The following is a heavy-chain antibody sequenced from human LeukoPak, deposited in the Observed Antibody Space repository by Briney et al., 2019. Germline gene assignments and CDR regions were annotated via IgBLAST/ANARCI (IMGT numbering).Heavy chain of an antibody. D-gene: IGHD3-22*01. CDR1: GGSISSYY. V-gene: IGHV4-59*12. CDR3: ARGPPYYYDSTYYFDY. CDR2: IYYSGSS. J-gene: IGHJ4*02. Sequence: SETLSLTCTVSGGSISSYYWSWIRQPPGKGLEWIGYIYYSGSSNYNPSLKSRVTISVDTSKNQFSLKLSSVTAADTAVYYCARGPPYYYDSTYYFDYWGQGTLVTVSS.